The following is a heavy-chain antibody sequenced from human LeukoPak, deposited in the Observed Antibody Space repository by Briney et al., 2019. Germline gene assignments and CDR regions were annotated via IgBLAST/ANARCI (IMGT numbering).Heavy chain of an antibody. J-gene: IGHJ4*02. D-gene: IGHD7-27*01. CDR3: ARDKNTGGVGDY. Sequence: PGRSLRLSCAASGFTFSSYGVHWVRQAPGKGLEWVAVIWYDGSNKYYADSVKGRFTISRDNSKNTLYLQMNSLRAEDTAVYYCARDKNTGGVGDYWGQGTLVTVSS. CDR1: GFTFSSYG. CDR2: IWYDGSNK. V-gene: IGHV3-33*01.